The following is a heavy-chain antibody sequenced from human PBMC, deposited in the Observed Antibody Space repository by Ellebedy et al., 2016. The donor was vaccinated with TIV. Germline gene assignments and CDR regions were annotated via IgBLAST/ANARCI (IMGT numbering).Heavy chain of an antibody. CDR3: ARGAQTGIAAAGDYYYGMDV. V-gene: IGHV5-10-1*01. Sequence: ASVKVSCKGSGYSFTSYWISWVRQMPGKGLEWMGRIDPSDSYTNYSPSFQGHVTISADKSISTAYLQWSSLKASDTAMYYCARGAQTGIAAAGDYYYGMDVWGQGTTVTVSS. CDR1: GYSFTSYW. J-gene: IGHJ6*02. CDR2: IDPSDSYT. D-gene: IGHD6-13*01.